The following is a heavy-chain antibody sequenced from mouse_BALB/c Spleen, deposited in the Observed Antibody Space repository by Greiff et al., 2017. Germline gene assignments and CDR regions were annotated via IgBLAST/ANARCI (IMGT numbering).Heavy chain of an antibody. Sequence: VKLQESGPGLVAPSQSLSITCTVSGFSLTDYGVSWIRQPPGKGLEWLGVIWGGGSTYYNSALKSRLSIITDNSKSQVFLKMNSLQTDDTAMYYCAKHQTGTWDFDVWGAGTTVTVSS. J-gene: IGHJ1*01. D-gene: IGHD4-1*01. CDR1: GFSLTDYG. CDR2: IWGGGST. V-gene: IGHV2-6-5*01. CDR3: AKHQTGTWDFDV.